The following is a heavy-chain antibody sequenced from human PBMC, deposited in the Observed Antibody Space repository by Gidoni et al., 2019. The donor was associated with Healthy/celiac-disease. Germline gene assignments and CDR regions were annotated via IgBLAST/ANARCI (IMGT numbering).Heavy chain of an antibody. CDR1: VFTSDDYA. CDR2: ISWNSGSI. V-gene: IGHV3-9*02. D-gene: IGHD3-22*01. J-gene: IGHJ5*02. Sequence: ELQLVDSGGGLVQPGRSLRLSCAASVFTSDDYAMHWVRRAPGKGLEWVSGISWNSGSIGYADSVKGRFTISRDNAKNSLYLQMNSLRAEDTALYYCAKDGDSSGYYSLFDPWGQGTLVTVSS. CDR3: AKDGDSSGYYSLFDP.